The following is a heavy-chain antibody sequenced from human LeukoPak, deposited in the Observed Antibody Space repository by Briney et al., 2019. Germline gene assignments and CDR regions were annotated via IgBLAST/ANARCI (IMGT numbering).Heavy chain of an antibody. J-gene: IGHJ6*03. Sequence: SETLSLTCTVSGGSISRYYWSWIRQPPGKGLEWIGHISYSGSTNYNPSLKSRVTIFLDASKNQISLELTSLTGADTAVYYCPRPTDDSRSDNYTGGFYYMDVWGKGTTVAVPS. CDR3: PRPTDDSRSDNYTGGFYYMDV. D-gene: IGHD3-3*01. V-gene: IGHV4-59*01. CDR2: ISYSGST. CDR1: GGSISRYY.